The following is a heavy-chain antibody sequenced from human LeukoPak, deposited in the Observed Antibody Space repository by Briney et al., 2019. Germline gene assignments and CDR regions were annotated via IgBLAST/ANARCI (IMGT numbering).Heavy chain of an antibody. CDR2: INNDGSST. CDR1: GFTFSSYW. Sequence: PGGSLRLSCAASGFTFSSYWMHWVRQAPGKGLVWVSRINNDGSSTSYADSVKGRFTISRDNAKNTLYLQMNSLRAEDTAVYYCARPTKEGSSWYWWFGPWGQGTLVTVSS. CDR3: ARPTKEGSSWYWWFGP. D-gene: IGHD6-13*01. J-gene: IGHJ5*02. V-gene: IGHV3-74*01.